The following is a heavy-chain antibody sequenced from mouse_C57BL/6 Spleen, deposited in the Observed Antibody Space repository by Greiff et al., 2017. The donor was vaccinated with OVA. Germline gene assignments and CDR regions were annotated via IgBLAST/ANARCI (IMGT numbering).Heavy chain of an antibody. J-gene: IGHJ2*01. CDR1: GYTFTSYW. V-gene: IGHV1-53*01. CDR2: INPSNGGT. Sequence: VQLKQPGTELVKPGASVKLSCKASGYTFTSYWMHWVKQRPGQGLEWIGNINPSNGGTNYNEKFKSKATLTVDKSSSIAYMQLSSLTSEDSAVYYCASHYVERDYFDYWGQGTTLTVSS. CDR3: ASHYVERDYFDY. D-gene: IGHD2-13*01.